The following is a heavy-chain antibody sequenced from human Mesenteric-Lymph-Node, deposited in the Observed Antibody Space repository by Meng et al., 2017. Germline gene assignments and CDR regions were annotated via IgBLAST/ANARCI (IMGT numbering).Heavy chain of an antibody. J-gene: IGHJ4*02. CDR1: GGSVSSGNFY. D-gene: IGHD4-17*01. CDR2: IYDSAIS. V-gene: IGHV4-61*01. Sequence: QVQLQGSGPGRVWPSEPLSLTCTVSGGSVSSGNFYWNWIRQSPAKGLEWIGYIYDSAISYYNPSFKSRVTISVDTSKNQFSLKLTSVTAADTAVYYCARGPTTYFDYWGQGTLVTVSS. CDR3: ARGPTTYFDY.